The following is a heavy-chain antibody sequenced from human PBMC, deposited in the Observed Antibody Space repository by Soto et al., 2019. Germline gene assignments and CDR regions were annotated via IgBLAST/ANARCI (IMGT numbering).Heavy chain of an antibody. D-gene: IGHD6-13*01. Sequence: EVQLVQSGAEVKKPGESLRISCTGSGYSLTSYWISWVRQMPGKGLEWMGRIDPSDSYTNYSPSFQGHVTISADKSLSTAYLQWSSLKASDTAMYYCARLQAAAGDNDLPFDYWGQGTLVTVSS. CDR2: IDPSDSYT. CDR3: ARLQAAAGDNDLPFDY. V-gene: IGHV5-10-1*01. CDR1: GYSLTSYW. J-gene: IGHJ4*02.